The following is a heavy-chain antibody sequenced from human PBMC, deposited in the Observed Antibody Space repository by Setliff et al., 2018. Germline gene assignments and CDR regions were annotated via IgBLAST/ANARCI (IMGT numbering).Heavy chain of an antibody. V-gene: IGHV1-8*03. Sequence: GASVKVSCKASGYTFTSYDINWVRQATGQGLEWMGWMNPNSGNTGYAQNFQGRVTITADKSTSTAYMELSSLRSEDTAVYYCASFGVGLAFDIWGQGTMVTVSS. CDR2: MNPNSGNT. D-gene: IGHD3-3*01. J-gene: IGHJ3*02. CDR3: ASFGVGLAFDI. CDR1: GYTFTSYD.